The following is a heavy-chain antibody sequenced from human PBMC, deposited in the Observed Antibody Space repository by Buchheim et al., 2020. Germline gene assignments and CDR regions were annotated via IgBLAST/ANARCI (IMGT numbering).Heavy chain of an antibody. J-gene: IGHJ4*02. Sequence: EVQLLESGGDLLQPGGSLRLSCAASGFTFSSYAMTWVRQAPGKGLEWVSAISATSGGTYYADSVKGRFTISRDNSRDTLYLQMNSLRAEDTAVYYCARVPTMVRGVIIGPQYYFDYWGQGTL. CDR3: ARVPTMVRGVIIGPQYYFDY. D-gene: IGHD3-10*01. V-gene: IGHV3-23*01. CDR2: ISATSGGT. CDR1: GFTFSSYA.